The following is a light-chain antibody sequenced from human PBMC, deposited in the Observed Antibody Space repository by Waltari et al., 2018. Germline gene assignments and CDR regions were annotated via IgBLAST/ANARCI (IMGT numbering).Light chain of an antibody. V-gene: IGKV1-39*01. CDR2: AAS. CDR3: HQSYKAPQT. Sequence: DIQMTQSPSSLSASVGDRVTITCQASQDISNYFNWYQQNPGKAPKLLIYAASLLQDGVPSRFRGSGSGTDFTLTISNLQPEDFATYFCHQSYKAPQTFGGGTRLEIK. CDR1: QDISNY. J-gene: IGKJ4*01.